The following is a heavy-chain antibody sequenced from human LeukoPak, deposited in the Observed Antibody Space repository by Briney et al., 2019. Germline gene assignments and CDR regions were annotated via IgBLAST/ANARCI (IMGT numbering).Heavy chain of an antibody. D-gene: IGHD6-19*01. V-gene: IGHV3-13*04. CDR3: VGRLRGWSSGFDY. CDR1: GFTFSSYD. Sequence: PGGSLRFSCAASGFTFSSYDMHWVGQATGKGLEWVSTIGAAGEMFYPGSVKGRFTISRDDAKNSIYLQMNSLRAGDTAVYYCVGRLRGWSSGFDYWGQGILVTVSS. CDR2: IGAAGEM. J-gene: IGHJ4*02.